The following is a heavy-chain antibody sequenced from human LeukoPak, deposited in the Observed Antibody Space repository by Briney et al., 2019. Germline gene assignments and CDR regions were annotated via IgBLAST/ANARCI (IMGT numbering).Heavy chain of an antibody. J-gene: IGHJ4*02. V-gene: IGHV5-51*01. CDR3: ARRNTHFGDY. Sequence: GESLKISCKGSGYSFTNYWIGWVRQMPGKGLEWMGIIYPSDSDTRYSPSFQGQVTISADKSISTVYLQWSSLKASDTAMYYCARRNTHFGDYWGQGTLVTVSS. CDR2: IYPSDSDT. D-gene: IGHD3-10*01. CDR1: GYSFTNYW.